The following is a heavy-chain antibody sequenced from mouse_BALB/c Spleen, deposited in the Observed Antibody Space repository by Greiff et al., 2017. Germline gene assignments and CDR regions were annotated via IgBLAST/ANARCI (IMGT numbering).Heavy chain of an antibody. Sequence: VQLQQPGAELVKPGASVKLSCKASGYTFTSYYMYWVKQRPGQGLEWIGGINPSNGGTNFNEKFKSKATLTVDKSSSTAYMQLSSLTSEDSAVYYCTREVRRGWYFDVWGAGTTVTVSS. V-gene: IGHV1S81*02. CDR1: GYTFTSYY. J-gene: IGHJ1*01. CDR2: INPSNGGT. CDR3: TREVRRGWYFDV. D-gene: IGHD2-14*01.